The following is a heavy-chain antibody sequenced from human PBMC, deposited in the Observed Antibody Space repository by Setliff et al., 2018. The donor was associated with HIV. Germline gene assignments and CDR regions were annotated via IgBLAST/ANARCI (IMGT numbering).Heavy chain of an antibody. CDR2: IYQSGST. Sequence: PSETLSLTCTVYGASISNSNSYWGWIRQPPGKRLEWLGSIYQSGSTSYNPSLSSRLTISVDTSKNQVSRRLSSVTAADTGVYYCARHRYPPGTSWIYYYYYMDLRGYYDAPIWGHGTMVTVSS. V-gene: IGHV4-39*01. D-gene: IGHD3-22*01. CDR1: GASISNSNSY. CDR3: ARHRYPPGTSWIYYYYYMDLRGYYDAPI. J-gene: IGHJ3*02.